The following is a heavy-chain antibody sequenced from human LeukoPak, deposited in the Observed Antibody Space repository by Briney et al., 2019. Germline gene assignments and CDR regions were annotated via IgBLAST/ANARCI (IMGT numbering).Heavy chain of an antibody. Sequence: GGSLRLSCAASGFTSSSYSMNWVRQAPGKGLEWVSSISSSSSYIYYADSVKGRFTISRDNSKNTLYLQMYSLRAEDTAVFYCAKAQHSSIWGYFDYWGQGTLVTVSS. D-gene: IGHD6-13*01. J-gene: IGHJ4*02. CDR2: ISSSSSYI. V-gene: IGHV3-21*04. CDR3: AKAQHSSIWGYFDY. CDR1: GFTSSSYS.